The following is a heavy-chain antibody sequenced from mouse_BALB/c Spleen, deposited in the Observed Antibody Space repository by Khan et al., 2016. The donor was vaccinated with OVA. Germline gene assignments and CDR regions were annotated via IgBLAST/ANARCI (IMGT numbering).Heavy chain of an antibody. CDR1: GFTFSSYG. D-gene: IGHD1-1*01. J-gene: IGHJ4*01. CDR3: ARCLYGSSYDYYAMDY. CDR2: ISTSGRYT. V-gene: IGHV5-6*01. Sequence: EVELVESGGDLVKPGGSLKLSCVASGFTFSSYGMSWVRQTPDKRLEWVAIISTSGRYTYYPDSVKGRFTISSDNAKTTLYLQMRSLKSEDTAMYYCARCLYGSSYDYYAMDYGGKGTSVTVSS.